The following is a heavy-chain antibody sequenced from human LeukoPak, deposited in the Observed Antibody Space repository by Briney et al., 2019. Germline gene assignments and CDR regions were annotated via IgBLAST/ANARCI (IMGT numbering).Heavy chain of an antibody. Sequence: GASVKVSCKASGYTFTVYYMHWVRQAPGHGLESMGWISPNSGGTKYAQRFQGRVTMTRGTSISTAYMELSRLTSADTAVYYCARDRGHPAAFDIWGQGTMVTVSS. CDR1: GYTFTVYY. V-gene: IGHV1-2*02. CDR2: ISPNSGGT. CDR3: ARDRGHPAAFDI. D-gene: IGHD3-10*01. J-gene: IGHJ3*02.